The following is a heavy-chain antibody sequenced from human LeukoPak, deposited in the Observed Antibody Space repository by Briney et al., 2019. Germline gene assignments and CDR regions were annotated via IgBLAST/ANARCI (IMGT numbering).Heavy chain of an antibody. CDR3: ARVAAGTPFDY. V-gene: IGHV1-2*06. Sequence: ASVKVSCKASGDTFTGYYMHWVRQAPGQGLEWMGRINPNSGGTNYAQKFQGRVTMTRDTSISTAYMELSRLRSDDTAVYYCARVAAGTPFDYWGQGTLVTVSS. J-gene: IGHJ4*02. D-gene: IGHD6-13*01. CDR2: INPNSGGT. CDR1: GDTFTGYY.